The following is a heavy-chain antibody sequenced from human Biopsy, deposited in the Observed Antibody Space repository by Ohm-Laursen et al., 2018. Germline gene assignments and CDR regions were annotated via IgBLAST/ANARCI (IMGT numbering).Heavy chain of an antibody. V-gene: IGHV1-46*01. CDR3: ARAGVGSDGTDSYYYGMDV. CDR2: ISPSGATT. J-gene: IGHJ6*02. CDR1: GNTFATYH. D-gene: IGHD5-24*01. Sequence: ASVKVSCKISGNTFATYHIHRVRQAPGQGLEWMGVISPSGATTSFSQKFQGRITMTRDTSTGTVYMDLNSLGSEDTAVYYCARAGVGSDGTDSYYYGMDVWGPGTTVTVSS.